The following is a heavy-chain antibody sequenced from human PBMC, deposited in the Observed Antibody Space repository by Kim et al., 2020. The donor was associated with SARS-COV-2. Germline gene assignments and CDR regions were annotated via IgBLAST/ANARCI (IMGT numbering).Heavy chain of an antibody. Sequence: GGSLRLSCAASGFTFSSYSMNWVRQAPGKGLEWVSSISSSSSYIYYADSVKGRFTISRDNAKNSLYLQMNSLRAEDTAVYYCGPDQLLSSSPQYYYYYGMDVWGQGTTVTVSS. J-gene: IGHJ6*02. CDR1: GFTFSSYS. CDR3: GPDQLLSSSPQYYYYYGMDV. D-gene: IGHD2-2*01. V-gene: IGHV3-21*01. CDR2: ISSSSSYI.